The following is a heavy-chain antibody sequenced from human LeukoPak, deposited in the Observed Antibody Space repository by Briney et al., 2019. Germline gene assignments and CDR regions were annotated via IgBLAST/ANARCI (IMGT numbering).Heavy chain of an antibody. CDR3: ARDPHSLDY. CDR1: GFSFSSYS. CDR2: IAYTNTI. V-gene: IGHV3-48*01. Sequence: GGSLRPSCTASGFSFSSYSMNWVRQAPGKGLEWVAYIAYTNTIHYADSVRGRFAISRDNAKNSLYLQLNSLRAEDTAVYYCARDPHSLDYWGQGTRVTVSS. J-gene: IGHJ4*02.